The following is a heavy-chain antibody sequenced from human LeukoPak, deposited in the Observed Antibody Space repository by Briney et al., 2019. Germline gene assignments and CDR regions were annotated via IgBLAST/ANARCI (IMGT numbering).Heavy chain of an antibody. CDR1: GFSVSSNY. V-gene: IGHV3-53*01. J-gene: IGHJ4*02. Sequence: PGGSLRLPCAASGFSVSSNYMSWVRQAPGKGLEWVSVIYSGGSTYYADSMKGRFTISRDNSENTLYHQMNSLRAEDTAVYYCAAGYSSGWYVFGYWGQGTLVTVSS. CDR3: AAGYSSGWYVFGY. CDR2: IYSGGST. D-gene: IGHD6-19*01.